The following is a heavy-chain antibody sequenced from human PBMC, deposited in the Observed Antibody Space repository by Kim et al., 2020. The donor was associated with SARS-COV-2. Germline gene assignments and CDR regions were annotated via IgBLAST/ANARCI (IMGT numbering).Heavy chain of an antibody. J-gene: IGHJ3*02. D-gene: IGHD2-21*01. V-gene: IGHV3-7*01. CDR3: ARGEMVVADFDAFDI. CDR1: GFTFSSYW. Sequence: GGSLRLSCAASGFTFSSYWMSWVRQAPGKGLEWVANIKQDGSEKYYVDSVKGRFTISRDNAKNSLYLQMNSLRAEDTAVYYCARGEMVVADFDAFDIWGQGTMVTVSS. CDR2: IKQDGSEK.